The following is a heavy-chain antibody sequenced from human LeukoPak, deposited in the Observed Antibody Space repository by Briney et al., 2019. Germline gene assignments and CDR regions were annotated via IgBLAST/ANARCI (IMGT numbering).Heavy chain of an antibody. D-gene: IGHD3-22*01. V-gene: IGHV3-30*02. CDR2: IRYDGSNK. CDR1: GFTFSSYG. Sequence: SGGSLRLSCAASGFTFSSYGMHWVRQAPGKGLEWVAFIRYDGSNKYYADSVKGRFTISRYNAKNSLYLQMNSLRAEDTAVYYCATLNYYDDNSGFDYWGQGTQVTVSS. J-gene: IGHJ4*02. CDR3: ATLNYYDDNSGFDY.